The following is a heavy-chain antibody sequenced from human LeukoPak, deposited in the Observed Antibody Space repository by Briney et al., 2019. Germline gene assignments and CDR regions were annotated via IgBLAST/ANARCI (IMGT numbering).Heavy chain of an antibody. CDR2: ISSSGSAK. J-gene: IGHJ4*02. CDR1: GFTFSSYS. D-gene: IGHD3-22*01. V-gene: IGHV3-48*04. CDR3: ARAAHYDSSGYYRPDY. Sequence: GGSLRLSCAASGFTFSSYSMNWVRQAPGKGLEWVSYISSSGSAKYYADSVKGRFTISRDNAKNSLDLQMNSLGAEDTAVYYCARAAHYDSSGYYRPDYWGQGTLVTVSS.